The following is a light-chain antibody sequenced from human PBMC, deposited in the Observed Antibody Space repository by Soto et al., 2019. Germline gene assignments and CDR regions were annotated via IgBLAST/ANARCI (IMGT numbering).Light chain of an antibody. CDR1: TSNIGSNT. Sequence: QSVLTQTPSASGTPGQRVTISCSGSTSNIGSNTVNWYQQLPGTAPKLLIYNNNERPSGVPDRFSGSKSGNSASLAISGLQSDDEADYYCGAWDDSLNGNYVFGTGTKVTVL. CDR3: GAWDDSLNGNYV. V-gene: IGLV1-44*01. CDR2: NNN. J-gene: IGLJ1*01.